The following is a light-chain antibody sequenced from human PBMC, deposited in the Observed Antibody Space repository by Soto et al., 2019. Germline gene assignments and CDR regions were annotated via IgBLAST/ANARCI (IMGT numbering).Light chain of an antibody. V-gene: IGKV3-20*01. Sequence: EIVLTQTPATLSLSPGERATLSCTPSQSVSGNLAWYQQKPGQAPRHLIYGASSRATGIPDRFSGSGSGTDFTLTISRLEPEDFAVYYCQQYGSSPPEITFGGGTKVDIK. J-gene: IGKJ4*01. CDR1: QSVSGN. CDR3: QQYGSSPPEIT. CDR2: GAS.